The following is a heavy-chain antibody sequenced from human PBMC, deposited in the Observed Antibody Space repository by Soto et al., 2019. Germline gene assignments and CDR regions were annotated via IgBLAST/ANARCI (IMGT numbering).Heavy chain of an antibody. CDR2: INPNSGGT. CDR3: VRWFAEVLKPYF. V-gene: IGHV1-2*02. CDR1: GYTFTDYY. D-gene: IGHD3-10*01. J-gene: IGHJ4*02. Sequence: QVQLVQSGAEVKKPGASVKVSCKASGYTFTDYYIHWVRQAPGQGLEWMGWINPNSGGTKYAQKFQGRVTMTRDTSITTAYMELSRLRSDDTAVYYCVRWFAEVLKPYFWGQGTLVTVSS.